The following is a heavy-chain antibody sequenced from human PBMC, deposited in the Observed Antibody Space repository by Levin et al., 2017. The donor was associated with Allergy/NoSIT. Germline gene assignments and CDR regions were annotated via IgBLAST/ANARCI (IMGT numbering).Heavy chain of an antibody. CDR1: GFTFSSYS. D-gene: IGHD3-16*01. J-gene: IGHJ3*01. CDR2: ISSSSSYI. Sequence: NPSETLSLTCAASGFTFSSYSMNWVRQAPGKGLEWVSSISSSSSYIYYADSVRGRFTISRDNAKNSLYLQMNSLRDDDTAVYYCARVARAIITFGGPRLHDAFDFWGQGTMVTVSS. V-gene: IGHV3-21*01. CDR3: ARVARAIITFGGPRLHDAFDF.